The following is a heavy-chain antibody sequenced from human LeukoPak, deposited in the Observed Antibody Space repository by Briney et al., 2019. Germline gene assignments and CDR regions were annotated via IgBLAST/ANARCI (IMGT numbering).Heavy chain of an antibody. CDR3: ARLVSYRGTSMAYFDL. D-gene: IGHD1-26*01. CDR2: ISSSGSTK. CDR1: GFTFRSYE. Sequence: GGSLRLSCAASGFTFRSYEMNWVRQAPGKGLEWVSYISSSGSTKHYADSVKGRFTISRDNAKDSLYLQMNSLRAEDTAVYYCARLVSYRGTSMAYFDLWGRGTLVTVSS. J-gene: IGHJ2*01. V-gene: IGHV3-48*03.